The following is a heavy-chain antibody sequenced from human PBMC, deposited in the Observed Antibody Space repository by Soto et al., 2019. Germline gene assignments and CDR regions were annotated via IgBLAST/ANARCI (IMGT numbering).Heavy chain of an antibody. CDR1: GYTFSDYY. D-gene: IGHD3-3*01. V-gene: IGHV3-11*01. CDR2: IDTSGTKI. J-gene: IGHJ4*01. CDR3: ASHYDMWSGYLSPVDY. Sequence: QVQLLESGGDLVKPGGSLRLSCAASGYTFSDYYRSWIRQAPGKGLEWISYIDTSGTKIYYADSVKGRFTITRDNAKNSLYLEMNSPRDEDTAVYYCASHYDMWSGYLSPVDYWGHGTLVTVSS.